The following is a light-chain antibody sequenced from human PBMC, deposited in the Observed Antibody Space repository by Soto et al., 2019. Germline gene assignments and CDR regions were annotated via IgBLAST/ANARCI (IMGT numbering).Light chain of an antibody. Sequence: QSVLTQPPSVSAAPRQRVTISCSGSSSNIGNNAVNWYQQLPGKAPKLLIYYDDLLPPGVSDRFSGSKSGTSASLAISGLQSEDEADYYCAAWDDSLSGPVFGGGTKLTVL. V-gene: IGLV1-36*01. CDR3: AAWDDSLSGPV. CDR2: YDD. J-gene: IGLJ2*01. CDR1: SSNIGNNA.